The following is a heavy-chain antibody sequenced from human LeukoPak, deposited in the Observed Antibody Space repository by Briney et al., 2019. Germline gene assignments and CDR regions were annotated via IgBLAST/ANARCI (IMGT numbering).Heavy chain of an antibody. CDR3: ARPRRAYYDFWSGYYSHSFDY. J-gene: IGHJ4*02. CDR1: GYTFTSYD. Sequence: ASVKVSCKASGYTFTSYDINWVRQATGQGLEWMGWMNPNSGNTGYAQKFQGRVTMTRNTSISTAYMELSSLRSEDTAVYYCARPRRAYYDFWSGYYSHSFDYWGQGTLVTVSS. CDR2: MNPNSGNT. V-gene: IGHV1-8*01. D-gene: IGHD3-3*01.